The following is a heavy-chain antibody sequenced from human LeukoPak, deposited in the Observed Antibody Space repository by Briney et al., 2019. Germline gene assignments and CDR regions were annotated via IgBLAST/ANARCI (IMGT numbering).Heavy chain of an antibody. CDR1: GFTFSSYS. V-gene: IGHV3-48*04. J-gene: IGHJ4*02. CDR2: ISSSSSTI. CDR3: AKLGFGETSDY. Sequence: GGSLRLSCAASGFTFSSYSMNWVRQAPGKGLEWVSYISSSSSTIYYADSVKGRFTISRDNSKNTLYLQMNSLRAEDTAVYYCAKLGFGETSDYWGQGTLVTVSS. D-gene: IGHD3-10*01.